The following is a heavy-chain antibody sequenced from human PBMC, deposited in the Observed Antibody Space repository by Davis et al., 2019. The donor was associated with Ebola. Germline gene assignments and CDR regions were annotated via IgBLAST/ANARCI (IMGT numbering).Heavy chain of an antibody. Sequence: PGGSLRLSCAASGFTFSSYWMHWVRQAPGKGLVWVSRINSDGSSTSYADSVKGRFTISRDNAKNTLYLQMNSLRAEDTAVYYCARGLRFLEWLFNDAFDIWGQGTMVTVSS. CDR1: GFTFSSYW. J-gene: IGHJ3*02. CDR2: INSDGSST. V-gene: IGHV3-74*01. CDR3: ARGLRFLEWLFNDAFDI. D-gene: IGHD3-3*01.